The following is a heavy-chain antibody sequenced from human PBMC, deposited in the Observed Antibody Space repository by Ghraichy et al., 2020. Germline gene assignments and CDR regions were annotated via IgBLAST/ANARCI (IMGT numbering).Heavy chain of an antibody. Sequence: ASVKVSCKASGYTFTGYYMHWVRQAPGQGLEWMGRINPNSGGTNYAQKFQGRVTMTRDTSISTAYMELSRLRSDDTAVYYCARGASRQLVLVYFDYWGQGTLVTVSS. CDR1: GYTFTGYY. V-gene: IGHV1-2*06. CDR3: ARGASRQLVLVYFDY. D-gene: IGHD6-13*01. CDR2: INPNSGGT. J-gene: IGHJ4*02.